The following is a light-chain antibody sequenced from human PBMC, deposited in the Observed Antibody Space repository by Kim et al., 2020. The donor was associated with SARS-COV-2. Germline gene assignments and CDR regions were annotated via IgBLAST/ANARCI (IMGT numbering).Light chain of an antibody. CDR2: TAS. CDR1: TGAVTSGYY. J-gene: IGLJ3*02. Sequence: PGGTVTLTCTSNTGAVTSGYYPNWFQLKPGQAPRSMIHTASGRHSWTPARFSGSLLGGKAALTLSGVQPEDEAEYYCLLYYGGVWVFGGGTKLTVL. CDR3: LLYYGGVWV. V-gene: IGLV7-43*01.